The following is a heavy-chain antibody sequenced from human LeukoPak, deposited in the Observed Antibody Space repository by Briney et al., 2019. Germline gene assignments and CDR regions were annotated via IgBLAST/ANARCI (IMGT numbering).Heavy chain of an antibody. CDR1: GFTFDDYG. V-gene: IGHV3-20*04. Sequence: PGGSLRLSCAASGFTFDDYGMSWVRQAPGKGLEWVSGINWNGGSTGYADSVKGRFTISRDNAKNSLYLQMNSLRAEDTALYYCARDKATVVVPAAIFSDYWGQGTLVTVS. D-gene: IGHD2-2*01. CDR2: INWNGGST. CDR3: ARDKATVVVPAAIFSDY. J-gene: IGHJ4*02.